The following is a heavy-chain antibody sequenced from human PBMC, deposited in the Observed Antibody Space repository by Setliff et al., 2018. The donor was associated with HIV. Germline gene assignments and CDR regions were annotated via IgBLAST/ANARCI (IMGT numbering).Heavy chain of an antibody. CDR1: GYTFSSDG. CDR2: ISAYNGDT. Sequence: ASVKVSCKASGYTFSSDGISWVRQAPGQGLEWVGWISAYNGDTKYAQKHQCRVTMTTDTSTSTAYRELRSLRSDNTAVYYCGAGGYQNAFDILGQGTMVTVSS. V-gene: IGHV1-18*01. CDR3: GAGGYQNAFDI. J-gene: IGHJ3*02. D-gene: IGHD3-22*01.